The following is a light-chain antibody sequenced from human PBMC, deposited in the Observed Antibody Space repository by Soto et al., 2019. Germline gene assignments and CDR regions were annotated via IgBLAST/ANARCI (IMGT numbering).Light chain of an antibody. V-gene: IGKV1-33*01. Sequence: DIQMTQSPSSLSASEGDRVTITCQSSHDVSRNLNWFQQKPGEAPQLLIYDASNLERGVPSRFSGSGSGTDFTLTISSLQPEDVATYYCQQYNSILSFGGGTEVAIK. CDR1: HDVSRN. CDR2: DAS. CDR3: QQYNSILS. J-gene: IGKJ4*01.